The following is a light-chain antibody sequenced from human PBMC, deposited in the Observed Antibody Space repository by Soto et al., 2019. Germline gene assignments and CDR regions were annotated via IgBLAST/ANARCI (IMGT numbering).Light chain of an antibody. CDR3: QQSYITPPIT. V-gene: IGKV1-39*01. Sequence: DIQMTQSPSSLSASVGDRVTITCRASQSISSYLHWYQQKPGRAPKLLIYAASCLQSWVPSRFSGSGTGTDFTLTISSLQPEDFATYYCQQSYITPPITFGQGTRLEIK. CDR2: AAS. J-gene: IGKJ5*01. CDR1: QSISSY.